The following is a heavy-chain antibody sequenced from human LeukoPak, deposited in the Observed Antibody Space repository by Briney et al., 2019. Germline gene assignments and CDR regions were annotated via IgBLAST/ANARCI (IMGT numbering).Heavy chain of an antibody. V-gene: IGHV4-34*01. CDR1: GGSFSGYY. J-gene: IGHJ4*02. CDR2: INHSGST. Sequence: SETLSLTCAVYGGSFSGYYWSWIRQPPGKGLEWIGEINHSGSTNYNPSLKSRVTISVDTSKNQFSLKLSSVTAADTAVYYCARGFWVVPAATLDYWGQGTLVTVSS. D-gene: IGHD2-2*01. CDR3: ARGFWVVPAATLDY.